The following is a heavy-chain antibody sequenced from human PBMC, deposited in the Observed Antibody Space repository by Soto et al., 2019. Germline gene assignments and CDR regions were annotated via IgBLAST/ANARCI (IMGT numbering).Heavy chain of an antibody. CDR3: VRGPSHGAFDI. J-gene: IGHJ3*02. V-gene: IGHV3-30-3*01. CDR1: GSTFSSYD. CDR2: ISPEGNNA. Sequence: QVQLVESGGDVVQPGRSLRLSCAASGSTFSSYDIHWVRQAPGKGLQWVAHISPEGNNAYYADSVKGRFTISRDNARNTGYLQVSSLRPDDTAVYHCVRGPSHGAFDIWGQGTLVTVSS.